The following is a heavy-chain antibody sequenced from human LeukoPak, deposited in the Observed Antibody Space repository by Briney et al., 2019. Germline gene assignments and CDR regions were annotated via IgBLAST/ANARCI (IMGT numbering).Heavy chain of an antibody. J-gene: IGHJ4*02. D-gene: IGHD1-26*01. V-gene: IGHV3-7*01. Sequence: GGSLRLSCAASGFTFSSYGMSWVRQAPGKGLEWVANIKEDGSKKDYVDSVKGRFTISRDNAKNSLYLEMNSLRAEDTAVYYCARDEVGGSHAYWGQGTLVTVSS. CDR3: ARDEVGGSHAY. CDR1: GFTFSSYG. CDR2: IKEDGSKK.